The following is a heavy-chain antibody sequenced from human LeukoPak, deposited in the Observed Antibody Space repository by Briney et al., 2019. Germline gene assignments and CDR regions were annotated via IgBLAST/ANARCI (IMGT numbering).Heavy chain of an antibody. CDR2: ISGSGGST. J-gene: IGHJ4*02. Sequence: GGSLRLSCAASGFTFSSYAMSWVRQAPGKGLEWVSSISGSGGSTYYADSVKGRFTISRDNSKNTLCLQMNSLRAEATAVYYCARDLGYYGSGSYPPHFDYWGQGTLVTVSS. V-gene: IGHV3-23*01. CDR1: GFTFSSYA. CDR3: ARDLGYYGSGSYPPHFDY. D-gene: IGHD3-10*01.